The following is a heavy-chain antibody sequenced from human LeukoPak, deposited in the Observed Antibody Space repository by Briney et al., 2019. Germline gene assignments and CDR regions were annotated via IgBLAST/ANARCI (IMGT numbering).Heavy chain of an antibody. Sequence: SETQSLTCTVSGGSISSYYWSWIRQPPGKGLEWIGYIHYSGSTNYNPSLKSRVTISVDTSNNQFSLKLSSVTAADTAVYYCASSSGYSYGSDAFDIWGQGTMVTVSS. CDR1: GGSISSYY. J-gene: IGHJ3*02. V-gene: IGHV4-59*08. CDR2: IHYSGST. CDR3: ASSSGYSYGSDAFDI. D-gene: IGHD5-18*01.